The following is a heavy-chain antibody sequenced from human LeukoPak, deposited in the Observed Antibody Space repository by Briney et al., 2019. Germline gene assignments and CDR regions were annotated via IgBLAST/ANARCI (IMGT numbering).Heavy chain of an antibody. CDR1: GFTFSNAW. CDR2: IKSKTDGGTT. Sequence: GGSLRLSCAASGFTFSNAWMSWVRQAPGKGLEWVGRIKSKTDGGTTDYAAPVKGRFTISRDDSKNTLYLQMNSLKTEYTAVFYCPTDSPGRGLQGCYFDYWGQGTLATVSS. D-gene: IGHD5-24*01. V-gene: IGHV3-15*01. CDR3: PTDSPGRGLQGCYFDY. J-gene: IGHJ4*02.